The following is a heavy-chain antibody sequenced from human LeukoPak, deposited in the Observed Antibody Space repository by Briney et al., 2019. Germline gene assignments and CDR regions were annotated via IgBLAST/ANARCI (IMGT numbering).Heavy chain of an antibody. CDR3: TRDES. CDR2: IKEDGSEK. V-gene: IGHV3-7*01. CDR1: GFTLSIYW. Sequence: GGPLRLSCEGSGFTLSIYWMSWVRQAPGKGLEWVANIKEDGSEKYYVDSVKGRFTISKDNAKNSLYLQMNSLRAEDTAVYYCTRDESWGQGTLVTVSS. J-gene: IGHJ4*02.